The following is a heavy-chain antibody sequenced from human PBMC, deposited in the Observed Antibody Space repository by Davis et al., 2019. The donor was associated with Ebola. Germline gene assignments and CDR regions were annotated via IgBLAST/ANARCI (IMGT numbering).Heavy chain of an antibody. CDR3: ARFGHGAY. CDR1: DDSISGHY. D-gene: IGHD3-16*01. J-gene: IGHJ4*02. Sequence: PSETLSLTCTVSDDSISGHYWNWFRQPPGKGLEWIGFISGSGRTRYNPSLTSRITISADTSKNQFSLNLSSVTAADTAVYFCARFGHGAYWGQGTLVTVST. CDR2: ISGSGRT. V-gene: IGHV4-59*11.